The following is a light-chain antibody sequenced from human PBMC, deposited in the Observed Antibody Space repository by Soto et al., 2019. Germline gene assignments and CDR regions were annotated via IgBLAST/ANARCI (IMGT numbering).Light chain of an antibody. V-gene: IGKV1-5*01. CDR3: QQYNSYPWT. CDR1: QSISSW. CDR2: DAS. J-gene: IGKJ1*01. Sequence: DFHMTPSPSTLSASVGDRVTITCRASQSISSWLAWYQQKPGKAPKLLIYDASSLESGVPSRFSGSGSGTEFTLTITSMQPDDFANYYCQQYNSYPWTFGQGTKVDIK.